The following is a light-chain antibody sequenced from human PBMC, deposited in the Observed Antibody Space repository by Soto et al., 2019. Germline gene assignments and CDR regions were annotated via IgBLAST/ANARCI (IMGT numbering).Light chain of an antibody. J-gene: IGKJ2*01. V-gene: IGKV1-5*03. CDR2: MAS. CDR1: QTISTW. Sequence: DIQMTQSPSTLSAAVGDRVTITCRASQTISTWLAWYQQKPGKAPNLLIYMASSLESGVPSRFSGSGSGTEFTLTISSLQPDDFATYYCQPYNTYPYTFGQGTKLEIK. CDR3: QPYNTYPYT.